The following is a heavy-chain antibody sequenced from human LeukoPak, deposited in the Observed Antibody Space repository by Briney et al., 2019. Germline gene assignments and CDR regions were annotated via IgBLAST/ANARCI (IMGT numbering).Heavy chain of an antibody. D-gene: IGHD5-24*01. CDR3: AREDGDGYNSFFDY. CDR2: IYYSGST. CDR1: GGSISSYY. V-gene: IGHV4-59*01. Sequence: SETLSLTCTVSGGSISSYYWSWIRQPPGKGLEWIGYIYYSGSTNYNPSLKSRVTKSVDTSKNQFSLKLSSVTAADTAVYYCAREDGDGYNSFFDYWGQGTLVTVSS. J-gene: IGHJ4*02.